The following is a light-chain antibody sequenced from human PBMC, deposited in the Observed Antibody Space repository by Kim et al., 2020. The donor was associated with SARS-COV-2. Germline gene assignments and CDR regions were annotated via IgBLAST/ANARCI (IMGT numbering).Light chain of an antibody. Sequence: QAVVTQEASLTVSPGGTVTLTCASSTGAVTSGNQPNWFQQKPGQAPRALIYSTSKKHSWAPARFSGSLLGGKAALTLSGAQPEDEAEYYCLLYYGVGQNVFGTGTKVTVL. J-gene: IGLJ1*01. V-gene: IGLV7-43*01. CDR1: TGAVTSGNQ. CDR2: STS. CDR3: LLYYGVGQNV.